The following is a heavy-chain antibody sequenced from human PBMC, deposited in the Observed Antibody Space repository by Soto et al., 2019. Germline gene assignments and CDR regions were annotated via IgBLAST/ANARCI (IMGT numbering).Heavy chain of an antibody. Sequence: SETLSLTCAVYGGSFSGYYWSWIRQPPGKGLEWIGEINHSGSTNYNPSLKSRVTISVDTSKNQFSLKLSSVTAADTAVYYCARGGGWYENWFDPWGQGTLVTV. CDR1: GGSFSGYY. J-gene: IGHJ5*02. CDR2: INHSGST. CDR3: ARGGGWYENWFDP. V-gene: IGHV4-34*01. D-gene: IGHD6-19*01.